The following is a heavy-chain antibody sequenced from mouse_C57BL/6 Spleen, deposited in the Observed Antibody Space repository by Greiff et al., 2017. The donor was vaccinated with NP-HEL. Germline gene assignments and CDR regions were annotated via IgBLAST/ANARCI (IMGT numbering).Heavy chain of an antibody. V-gene: IGHV3-6*01. Sequence: EVKLQESGPGLVKPSQSLSLTCSVTGYSITSGYYWNWIRQFPGNKLEWMGYISYDGSNNYNPSLKNRISITRDTSKNQFFLKLNSVTTEDTATYYCASHYYSNYWFAYWGQGTLVTVSA. CDR1: GYSITSGYY. D-gene: IGHD2-5*01. CDR2: ISYDGSN. J-gene: IGHJ3*01. CDR3: ASHYYSNYWFAY.